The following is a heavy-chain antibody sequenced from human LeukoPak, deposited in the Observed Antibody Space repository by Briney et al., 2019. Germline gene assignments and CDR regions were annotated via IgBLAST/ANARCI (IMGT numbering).Heavy chain of an antibody. CDR3: ARLGVSSGWYLFDY. D-gene: IGHD6-19*01. CDR1: GGSISSSSYY. Sequence: SETLSLTCTVSGGSISSSSYYWGWIRQPPGKGLEWIGSIYYSGSTYHNPSLKSRVTISVDTSKNQFSLKLSSVTAADTAVYYCARLGVSSGWYLFDYWGQGTLVTVSS. J-gene: IGHJ4*02. V-gene: IGHV4-39*01. CDR2: IYYSGST.